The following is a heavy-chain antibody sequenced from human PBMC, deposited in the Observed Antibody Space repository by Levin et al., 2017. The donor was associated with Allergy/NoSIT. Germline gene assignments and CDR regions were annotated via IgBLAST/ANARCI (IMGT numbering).Heavy chain of an antibody. CDR1: GYTFTGYY. D-gene: IGHD3-3*01. CDR2: INPNSGGT. V-gene: IGHV1-2*02. J-gene: IGHJ6*02. CDR3: ARDVLRFLEWLGALAQIYYYYGMDV. Sequence: ASVKVSCKASGYTFTGYYMHWVRQAPGQGLEWMGWINPNSGGTNYAQKFQGRVTMTRDTSISTAYMELSRLRSDDTAVYYCARDVLRFLEWLGALAQIYYYYGMDVWGQGTTVTVSS.